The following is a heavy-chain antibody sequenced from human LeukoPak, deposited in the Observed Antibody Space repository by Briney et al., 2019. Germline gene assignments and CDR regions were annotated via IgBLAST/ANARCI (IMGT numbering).Heavy chain of an antibody. CDR1: GFIFSSYA. V-gene: IGHV3-21*01. CDR2: ISSSSGDI. J-gene: IGHJ3*01. D-gene: IGHD4-23*01. CDR3: VRDYGGSSGAFDL. Sequence: GGSLRLSCTASGFIFSSYALNWVRRAPGQGLEWVSSISSSSGDIYYTDSVKGRFTISRDNARKSLYLQMNSLRAEDTAVYYCVRDYGGSSGAFDLWGQGTMVTVSS.